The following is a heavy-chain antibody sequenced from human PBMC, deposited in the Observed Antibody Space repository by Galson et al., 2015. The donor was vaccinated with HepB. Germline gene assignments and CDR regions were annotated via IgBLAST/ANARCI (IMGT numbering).Heavy chain of an antibody. CDR2: IWYDGSNK. CDR1: GFTFSSYG. Sequence: SLRLSCAASGFTFSSYGMHWVRQAPGKGLEWVSVIWYDGSNKYYADSVKGRFTISRDNSKNTLYLQMNSLRAEDTAVYYCASGYDLPTDNSAGRDFWGQGTTVTVSS. CDR3: ASGYDLPTDNSAGRDF. V-gene: IGHV3-33*01. D-gene: IGHD5-12*01. J-gene: IGHJ6*02.